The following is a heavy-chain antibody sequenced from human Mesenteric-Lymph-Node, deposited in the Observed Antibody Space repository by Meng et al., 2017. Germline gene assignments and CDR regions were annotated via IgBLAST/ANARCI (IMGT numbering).Heavy chain of an antibody. CDR3: ATSGCGGTTCYPVLR. D-gene: IGHD2-2*01. V-gene: IGHV4-4*02. CDR2: IWHSGS. CDR1: GGSISSDNW. J-gene: IGHJ4*02. Sequence: QVQLQESGPARVKPSGTLSLTGAVSGGSISSDNWWTWVRQSPGKGLEWIGEIWHSGSNYNSSLQSRVTISIDRSKNQFSLNLRSVTAADTAVYYCATSGCGGTTCYPVLRWGRGIMVTVSS.